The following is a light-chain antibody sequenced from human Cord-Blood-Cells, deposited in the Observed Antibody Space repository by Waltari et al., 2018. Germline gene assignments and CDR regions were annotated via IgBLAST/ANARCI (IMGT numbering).Light chain of an antibody. CDR3: AAWDDILSGFYV. CDR2: RNN. CDR1: SSNIGSNY. J-gene: IGLJ1*01. Sequence: QSVLTQPPSASGTPGQRVTISCSGSSSNIGSNYVYWYQQLPGTAPKLLIYRNNQRRSGVPDRFSGSKFDTSASLAISGLRSEDEADYYCAAWDDILSGFYVFGTGTKVTVL. V-gene: IGLV1-47*01.